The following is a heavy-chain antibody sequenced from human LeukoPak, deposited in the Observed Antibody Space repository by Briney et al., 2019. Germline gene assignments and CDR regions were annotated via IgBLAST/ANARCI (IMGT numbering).Heavy chain of an antibody. CDR1: GFTFTNYA. CDR2: ISGSGGST. V-gene: IGHV3-23*01. Sequence: PGGSLRLSCAASGFTFTNYAMNWVRQAPGKGLEWVSGISGSGGSTYYAASVKGRFTISRDNSKNTLYLQMNSLRAEDTAVYCCAKGGSYYYDSSGYFGYWGQGTLVTVPS. D-gene: IGHD3-22*01. CDR3: AKGGSYYYDSSGYFGY. J-gene: IGHJ4*02.